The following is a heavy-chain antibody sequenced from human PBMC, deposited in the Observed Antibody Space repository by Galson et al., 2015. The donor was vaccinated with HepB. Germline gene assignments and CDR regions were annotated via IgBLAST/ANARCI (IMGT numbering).Heavy chain of an antibody. D-gene: IGHD6-13*01. CDR1: GFTFSSYA. CDR2: ISGSGGST. CDR3: AKLPGIAAAGLDQYYFDY. V-gene: IGHV3-23*01. Sequence: SLRLSCAASGFTFSSYAMSWVRQAPGKGLEWVSAISGSGGSTYYADSVKGRFTISRDNSKNTLYLQMNSLRAEDTAVYYCAKLPGIAAAGLDQYYFDYWGQGTLVTVSS. J-gene: IGHJ4*02.